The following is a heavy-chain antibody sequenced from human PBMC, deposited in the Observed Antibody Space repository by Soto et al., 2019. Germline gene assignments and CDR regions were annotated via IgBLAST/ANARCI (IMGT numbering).Heavy chain of an antibody. J-gene: IGHJ5*02. Sequence: SETLSLTCTVSGGSISSYYWSWIRQPAGKGLEWIGRIYTSGSTNYNPSLKSRVTMSVDTSKNQFSLKLSSVTAADTAVYYCARDIREYNWNYGWFHPWGQGTLVTVPS. CDR1: GGSISSYY. CDR2: IYTSGST. V-gene: IGHV4-4*07. CDR3: ARDIREYNWNYGWFHP. D-gene: IGHD1-7*01.